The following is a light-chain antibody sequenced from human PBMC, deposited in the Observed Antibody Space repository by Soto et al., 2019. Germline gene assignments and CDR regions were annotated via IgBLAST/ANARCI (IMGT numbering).Light chain of an antibody. J-gene: IGKJ4*01. CDR1: QSVYSN. CDR3: QQYTNWPLT. V-gene: IGKV3-15*01. CDR2: DAS. Sequence: EIVMTQSPVTLSVSPGEGVTLSCRASQSVYSNLAWYQQKPGQAPRLLIYDASARDPDIPARFSGSGSGTDFTLTVSRLQSEDFAVYYCQQYTNWPLTFGGGTRVEIK.